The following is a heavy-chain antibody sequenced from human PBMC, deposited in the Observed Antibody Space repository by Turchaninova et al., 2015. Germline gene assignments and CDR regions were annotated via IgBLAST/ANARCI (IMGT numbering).Heavy chain of an antibody. J-gene: IGHJ3*02. CDR2: ISYSGGT. CDR3: ARQPDYFDSGSHLRRAFDI. CDR1: GGSISRDY. D-gene: IGHD3-10*01. V-gene: IGHV4-59*01. Sequence: QVQLQESGPRLVKPSETRSLTCPVSGGSISRDYLTWIRQPPGKGLEWIGYISYSGGTNYNPSLKSRVTISVDTSENQFSLRLTSVTAADTAVYYCARQPDYFDSGSHLRRAFDIWGQGTMVTVSS.